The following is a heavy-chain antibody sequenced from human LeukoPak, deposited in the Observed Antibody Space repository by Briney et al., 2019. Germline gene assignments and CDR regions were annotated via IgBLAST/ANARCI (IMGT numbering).Heavy chain of an antibody. D-gene: IGHD2-21*01. CDR3: AREFRVVAPTQGDDY. Sequence: ASVKVSCKASGYTFTSYDINWGLQASGQGLEWMGWMGPNNGNTGYAQKFQGRVTMTRNTSMNTAYMELSSLRSGDTAVYYCAREFRVVAPTQGDDYWGQGTLVTVSS. CDR2: MGPNNGNT. J-gene: IGHJ4*02. CDR1: GYTFTSYD. V-gene: IGHV1-8*01.